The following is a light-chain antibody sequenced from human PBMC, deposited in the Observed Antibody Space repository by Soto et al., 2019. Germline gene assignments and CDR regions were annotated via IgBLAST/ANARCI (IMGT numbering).Light chain of an antibody. CDR2: DAS. J-gene: IGKJ1*01. CDR1: QSVGSF. V-gene: IGKV3-11*01. Sequence: EIVLTRSPATLSLSPGERATLSCRASQSVGSFLAWYQQKPGQAPRLLIYDASTRATGIPARFSGSGSGTEFTLTISSLQSEDFAVFYCQQSGNSPPAFGQGTKVDIK. CDR3: QQSGNSPPA.